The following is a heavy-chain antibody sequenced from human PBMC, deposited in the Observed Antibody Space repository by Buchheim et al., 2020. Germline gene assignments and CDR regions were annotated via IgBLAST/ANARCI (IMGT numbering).Heavy chain of an antibody. Sequence: QVQLQQWGAGLLKPSETLSLTCAVHGESFSGYYWSWIRQPPGKGLEWIGEINHSGGTNYNPSLKSRVTISVDTSKNQFSLKLSSVTAADTAVYYCARRATARPLDYWGQGT. D-gene: IGHD2-21*02. CDR3: ARRATARPLDY. V-gene: IGHV4-34*01. CDR2: INHSGGT. CDR1: GESFSGYY. J-gene: IGHJ4*02.